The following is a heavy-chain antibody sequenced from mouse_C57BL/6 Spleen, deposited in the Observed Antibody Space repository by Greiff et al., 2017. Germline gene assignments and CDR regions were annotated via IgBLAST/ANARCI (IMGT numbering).Heavy chain of an antibody. Sequence: VQLQQPGAELVKPGASVKISCKASGYAFSSYWMNWVKQRPGKGLEWIGQIYPGDGDTNYNGKFKGKATLTADKSSSTAYMQLSSLTSEDSAVYFCARSPNWVYFDYWGQGTTLTVSS. D-gene: IGHD4-1*01. V-gene: IGHV1-80*01. J-gene: IGHJ2*01. CDR2: IYPGDGDT. CDR1: GYAFSSYW. CDR3: ARSPNWVYFDY.